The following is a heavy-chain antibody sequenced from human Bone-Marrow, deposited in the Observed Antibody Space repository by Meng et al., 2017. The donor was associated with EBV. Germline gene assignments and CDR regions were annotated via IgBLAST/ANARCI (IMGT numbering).Heavy chain of an antibody. CDR2: IYPSGST. CDR1: GGSISSSTW. V-gene: IGHV4-4*03. CDR3: ASLPDYGGNSGDY. Sequence: GPGRWTPPRTLSLPAAVSGGSISSSTWWSWVPQPPGKGLEWIGEIYPSGSTNYNPFLKSRVTISVDQSKNQFSLKLSSVTAADTAVYYCASLPDYGGNSGDYWGQGTLVTVS. J-gene: IGHJ4*02. D-gene: IGHD4-23*01.